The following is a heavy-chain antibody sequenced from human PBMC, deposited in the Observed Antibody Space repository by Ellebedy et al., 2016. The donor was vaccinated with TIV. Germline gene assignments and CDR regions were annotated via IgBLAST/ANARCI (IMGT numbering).Heavy chain of an antibody. CDR1: GYTFTGYY. Sequence: AASVKVSCKASGYTFTGYYMHWVRQAPGQGLEWMGWINPNSGGTNYAQKFQGRVTMTRDTSISTAYMELSRLRSDDTAVYYCARLPRRSPSRAFDIWGQGTMVTVSS. J-gene: IGHJ3*02. CDR3: ARLPRRSPSRAFDI. CDR2: INPNSGGT. V-gene: IGHV1-2*02. D-gene: IGHD2-2*01.